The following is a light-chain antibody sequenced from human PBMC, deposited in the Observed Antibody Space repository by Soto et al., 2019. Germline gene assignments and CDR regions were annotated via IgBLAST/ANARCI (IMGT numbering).Light chain of an antibody. CDR3: QTWGTGPV. V-gene: IGLV4-69*01. J-gene: IGLJ3*02. CDR2: VNSDGSH. Sequence: QSVLTQSPSASASLGASVKLTCTLSSGHSSYAIAWHQQQPEKGPRYLMKVNSDGSHSKGDGIPDRFSGSSSGAERYLTISSLQSDDETDYYCQTWGTGPVVGGGTKLPVL. CDR1: SGHSSYA.